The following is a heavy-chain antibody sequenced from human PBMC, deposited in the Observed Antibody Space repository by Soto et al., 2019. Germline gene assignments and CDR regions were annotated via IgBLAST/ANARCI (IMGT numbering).Heavy chain of an antibody. D-gene: IGHD6-13*01. Sequence: PSETLSLTCAVSGGSISSGGYSWSWIRQPPGKGLEWIGYIYHSGSTYYNPSLKSRVTVSVDMSKNQFSLRLTSVTAIDTAVHYCVRVGGVPSSSPGVAYWGQGILVTVSS. CDR1: GGSISSGGYS. CDR3: VRVGGVPSSSPGVAY. V-gene: IGHV4-30-2*01. CDR2: IYHSGST. J-gene: IGHJ4*02.